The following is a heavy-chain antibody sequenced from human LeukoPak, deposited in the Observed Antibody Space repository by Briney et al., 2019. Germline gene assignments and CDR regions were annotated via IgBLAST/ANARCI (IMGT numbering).Heavy chain of an antibody. Sequence: GRSLRLSCAASGFTFSSYGMHWVRQAPGKGLEWVAVIWYDGSNKYYADSVKGRFTISRDNSKNTLYLQMNSLRAEDTAVYYCARDSDDSSGYFDYWGQGTLVTVS. J-gene: IGHJ4*02. CDR3: ARDSDDSSGYFDY. CDR2: IWYDGSNK. CDR1: GFTFSSYG. V-gene: IGHV3-33*01. D-gene: IGHD3-22*01.